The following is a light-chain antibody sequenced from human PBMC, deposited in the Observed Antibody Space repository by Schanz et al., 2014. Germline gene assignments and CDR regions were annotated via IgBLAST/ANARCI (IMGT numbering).Light chain of an antibody. CDR1: SSDVGRYNL. J-gene: IGLJ3*02. CDR3: QSYDISLSAWV. V-gene: IGLV2-14*02. Sequence: QSALTQPASVSGSPGQSITISCTATSSDVGRYNLVSWYQQHPGKAPKLMIYEGSKRPSGVPDRFSGSKSGTSASLAITGLQAEDEADYYCQSYDISLSAWVFGGGTKLTVL. CDR2: EGS.